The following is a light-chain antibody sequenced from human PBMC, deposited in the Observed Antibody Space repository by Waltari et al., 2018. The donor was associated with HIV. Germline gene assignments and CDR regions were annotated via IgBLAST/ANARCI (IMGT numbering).Light chain of an antibody. CDR2: RND. Sequence: QSVLTQPPSASGTPGQRVTISCSGSRSNIGTHYVYLYRQVPGTAPKLLIYRNDQRPSGVPDRFSGSKSGTSASLAISGLLSEDESDYHCATWDDSLGFWLFGGGTKLTVL. CDR3: ATWDDSLGFWL. CDR1: RSNIGTHY. J-gene: IGLJ3*02. V-gene: IGLV1-47*01.